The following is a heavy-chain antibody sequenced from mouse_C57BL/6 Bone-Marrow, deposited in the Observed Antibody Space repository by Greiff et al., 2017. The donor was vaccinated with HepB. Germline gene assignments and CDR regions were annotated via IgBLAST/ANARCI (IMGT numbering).Heavy chain of an antibody. CDR2: IYIGNGYT. D-gene: IGHD1-1*01. CDR3: ASQKHYYGSSPLDY. Sequence: VQLQQSGAELVRPGSSVKMSCKTSGYTFTSYGINWVKQRPGQGLEWIGYIYIGNGYTEYNEKFKGKATLTSDTSSSTAYMQLSSLTSEDSAIYFSASQKHYYGSSPLDYWGQGTSVTVSS. CDR1: GYTFTSYG. J-gene: IGHJ4*01. V-gene: IGHV1-58*01.